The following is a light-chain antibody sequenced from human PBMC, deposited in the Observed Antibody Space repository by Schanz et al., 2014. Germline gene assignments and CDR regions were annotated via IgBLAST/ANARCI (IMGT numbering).Light chain of an antibody. J-gene: IGLJ2*01. V-gene: IGLV2-23*03. CDR1: SSDVGKYNL. Sequence: QSALTQPASVSGSPGQSITISCTGTSSDVGKYNLVSWYQQHPGKVPKLLIFEGSQRPSGVSNRFSGSKSGNTASLTISGLQAEDEADYCCSFGGDNNLMIFGGGTKLTVL. CDR3: CSFGGDNNLMI. CDR2: EGS.